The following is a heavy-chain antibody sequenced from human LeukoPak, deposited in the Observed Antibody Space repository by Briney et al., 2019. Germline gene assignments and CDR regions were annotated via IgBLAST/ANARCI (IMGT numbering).Heavy chain of an antibody. Sequence: GGSLRLSCAASGFTFSSYAMSWVRRAPGKGLEWVSAISGSGGSTYYADSVKGRFTISRDNSKNTLYLQMNSLRAEDTAVYYCAKDAVEDIVLMVYAIGVFDIWGQGTMVTVSS. D-gene: IGHD2-8*01. CDR1: GFTFSSYA. J-gene: IGHJ3*02. CDR3: AKDAVEDIVLMVYAIGVFDI. V-gene: IGHV3-23*01. CDR2: ISGSGGST.